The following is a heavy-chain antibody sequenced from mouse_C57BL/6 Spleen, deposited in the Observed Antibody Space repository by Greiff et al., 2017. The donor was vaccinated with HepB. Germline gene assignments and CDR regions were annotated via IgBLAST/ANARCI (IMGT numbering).Heavy chain of an antibody. Sequence: VKLQQPGAELVRPGSSVKLSCKASGYTFTSYWMDWVKQRPGQGLEWIGNIYPSDSETHYNQKFKDKATLTVDKSSSTAYMQLSSLTSEDSAVYYCARFYSKDAMDYWGQGTSVTVSS. D-gene: IGHD2-5*01. CDR3: ARFYSKDAMDY. CDR2: IYPSDSET. J-gene: IGHJ4*01. CDR1: GYTFTSYW. V-gene: IGHV1-61*01.